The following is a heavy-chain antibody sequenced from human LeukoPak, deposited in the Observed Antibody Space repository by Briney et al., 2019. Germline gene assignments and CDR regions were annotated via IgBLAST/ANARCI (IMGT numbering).Heavy chain of an antibody. D-gene: IGHD3-3*01. V-gene: IGHV3-7*01. CDR3: ARCYYDFWSGYYPNYYYYYMDD. J-gene: IGHJ6*03. Sequence: GGSLRLSCAASGFTFSSYWMSWVRQAPGKGLERVANIKQDGSEKYYVDSVKGRFTISRDNAKNSLYLQMNSLRAEDTAVYYCARCYYDFWSGYYPNYYYYYMDDWGKGTTVTVSS. CDR2: IKQDGSEK. CDR1: GFTFSSYW.